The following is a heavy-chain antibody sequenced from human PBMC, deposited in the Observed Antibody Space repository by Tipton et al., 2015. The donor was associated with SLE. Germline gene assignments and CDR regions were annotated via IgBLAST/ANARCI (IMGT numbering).Heavy chain of an antibody. CDR1: GGSISSSSYY. CDR3: ARPYLYSSSTDAFDI. Sequence: TLSLTCTVSGGSISSSSYYWGWFRPPPGQGLEWVGSIYFSGSNYYNPALKSRVTIYVDTSQNQFSLKLSSVTAADTAVYYCARPYLYSSSTDAFDIWGQGTMVTVSS. V-gene: IGHV4-39*01. CDR2: IYFSGSN. D-gene: IGHD6-13*01. J-gene: IGHJ3*02.